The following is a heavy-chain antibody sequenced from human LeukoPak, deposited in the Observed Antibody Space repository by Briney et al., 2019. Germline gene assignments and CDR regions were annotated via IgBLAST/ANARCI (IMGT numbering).Heavy chain of an antibody. CDR1: GFTFSSYA. D-gene: IGHD1-26*01. CDR2: ISYDGSNK. V-gene: IGHV3-30*11. Sequence: GRSLRLSCAASGFTFSSYAMHWVRQAPGKGLEWVAVISYDGSNKYYADSVKGRFTISGDKSKNTLYLQMNSLRPEDTAFYYCARGPGPIAGAKNPFDIWGQGTMVTVSS. J-gene: IGHJ3*02. CDR3: ARGPGPIAGAKNPFDI.